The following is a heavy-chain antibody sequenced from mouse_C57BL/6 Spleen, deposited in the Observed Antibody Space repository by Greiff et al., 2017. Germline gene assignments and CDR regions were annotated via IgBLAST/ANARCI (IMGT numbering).Heavy chain of an antibody. D-gene: IGHD2-13*01. CDR2: IHPNSGST. J-gene: IGHJ4*01. Sequence: QVQLQQPGAELVKPGASVKLSCKASGYTFTSYWMHWVKQRPGQGLAWIGMIHPNSGSTNYNEKFKSKATLTVDKSSSTAYMQLSSLTSEDSAVYYCARYGDYGAMDYWGQGTSVTVSS. V-gene: IGHV1-64*01. CDR3: ARYGDYGAMDY. CDR1: GYTFTSYW.